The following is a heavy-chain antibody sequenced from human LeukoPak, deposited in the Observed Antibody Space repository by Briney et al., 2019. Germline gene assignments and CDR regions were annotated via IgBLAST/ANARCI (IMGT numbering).Heavy chain of an antibody. CDR3: ARGPPLYDYVWGSYLNFDY. CDR1: GYTFTSYG. Sequence: GASVKVPCKASGYTFTSYGISWVRQAPGQGLEWMGWISAYNGNTNYAQKLQGRVTMTTDTSTSTAYMELRSLRSDDTAVYYCARGPPLYDYVWGSYLNFDYWGQGTLVTVSS. D-gene: IGHD3-16*02. J-gene: IGHJ4*02. CDR2: ISAYNGNT. V-gene: IGHV1-18*01.